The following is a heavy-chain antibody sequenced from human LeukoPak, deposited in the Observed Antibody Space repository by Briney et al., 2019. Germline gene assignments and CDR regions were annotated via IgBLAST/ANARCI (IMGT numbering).Heavy chain of an antibody. Sequence: HRASVKVSCKVSGYSITELSTHWVRQAPGKGLEWMGGFDPGSGEIIYVQKFQDRVTMTEDTSTDTAYMELSSLRSEDTALYYCATGTHYDLLPFWGQGTLVTVSS. CDR3: ATGTHYDLLPF. D-gene: IGHD3-9*01. V-gene: IGHV1-24*01. J-gene: IGHJ4*02. CDR1: GYSITELS. CDR2: FDPGSGEI.